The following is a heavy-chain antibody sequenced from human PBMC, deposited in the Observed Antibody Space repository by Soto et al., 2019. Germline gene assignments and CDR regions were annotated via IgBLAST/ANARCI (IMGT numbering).Heavy chain of an antibody. D-gene: IGHD3-16*01. Sequence: TLPLSCTGSGGSISSGGYYWSWIRKHPGKGLEWIGYIYYSGSTYYNPSLKSRVTISVDTSKNQFSLKLSSVTAADTAVYYCARAGTDYVWGSYTRYYYYGMDVWGQGTTVTVS. J-gene: IGHJ6*02. CDR3: ARAGTDYVWGSYTRYYYYGMDV. CDR2: IYYSGST. V-gene: IGHV4-31*03. CDR1: GGSISSGGYY.